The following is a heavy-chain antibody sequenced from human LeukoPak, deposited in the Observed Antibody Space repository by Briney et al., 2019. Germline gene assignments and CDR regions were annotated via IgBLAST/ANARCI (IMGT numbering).Heavy chain of an antibody. Sequence: PSETLSLTCAVYGGSFSGYYWSWIRQPPGKGLEWIGEINHSGSTNYNPSLKSRVTISVGTSKNQFSLKLSSVTAADTAVYYCARHLPPRGYCSGGSCANGYYFDYWGQGTLVTVSS. J-gene: IGHJ4*02. V-gene: IGHV4-34*01. CDR2: INHSGST. CDR3: ARHLPPRGYCSGGSCANGYYFDY. D-gene: IGHD2-15*01. CDR1: GGSFSGYY.